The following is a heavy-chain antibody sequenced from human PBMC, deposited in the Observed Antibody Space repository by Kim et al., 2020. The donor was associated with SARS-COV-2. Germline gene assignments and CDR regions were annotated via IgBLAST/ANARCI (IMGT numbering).Heavy chain of an antibody. CDR2: IYYSGST. Sequence: SETLSLTCTVSGGSISSSSYYWGWIRQPPGKGLEWIGSIYYSGSTYYNPSLKSRVTISVDTSKNQFSLKLSSVTAADTAVYYCARDYCSSTSCYAGGHWFDPWGQGTLVTVSS. CDR3: ARDYCSSTSCYAGGHWFDP. J-gene: IGHJ5*02. CDR1: GGSISSSSYY. V-gene: IGHV4-39*07. D-gene: IGHD2-2*01.